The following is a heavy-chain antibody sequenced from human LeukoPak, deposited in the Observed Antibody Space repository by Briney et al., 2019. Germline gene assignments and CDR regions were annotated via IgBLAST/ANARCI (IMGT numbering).Heavy chain of an antibody. CDR1: GYSFTSYW. J-gene: IGHJ6*03. CDR2: IYPGDSDT. CDR3: ARRPDYYYYLDV. Sequence: GESLKISCKGSGYSFTSYWIGWVRQMPGKGLEWMGIIYPGDSDTRYSPSFQGQVTISADKSISTAYLQWDNVRASDTAMYYCARRPDYYYYLDVWGKGTTVIVSS. V-gene: IGHV5-51*01.